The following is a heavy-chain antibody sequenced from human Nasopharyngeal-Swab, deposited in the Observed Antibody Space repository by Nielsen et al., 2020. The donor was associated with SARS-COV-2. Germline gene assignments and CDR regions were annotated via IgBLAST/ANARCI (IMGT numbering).Heavy chain of an antibody. J-gene: IGHJ4*02. Sequence: GGSLRLSCAASGFTFSSYSMNWVRQAPGKGLEWVSSISSSSSYIYYADSVKGRFTISRDNAKNSLYLQMNSLRAEDTAVYYCAKVGGSGWYSDYWGQGTLVTVSS. D-gene: IGHD6-19*01. V-gene: IGHV3-21*04. CDR2: ISSSSSYI. CDR1: GFTFSSYS. CDR3: AKVGGSGWYSDY.